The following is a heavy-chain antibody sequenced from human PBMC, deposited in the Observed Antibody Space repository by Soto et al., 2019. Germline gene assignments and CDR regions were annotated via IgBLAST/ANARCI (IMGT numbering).Heavy chain of an antibody. CDR2: INHSGST. CDR1: GGSFSGYY. J-gene: IGHJ4*02. V-gene: IGHV4-34*01. CDR3: ARGLMAGTDYFDY. Sequence: QVQLQQWGAGLLKPSETLSLTCAVYGGSFSGYYWSWIRQPPGKGLEWIGEINHSGSTNYNPSLQSRVTISVDTSKNQFSLKLSSVTAADTAVYYCARGLMAGTDYFDYWGQGTLVTVSS. D-gene: IGHD6-19*01.